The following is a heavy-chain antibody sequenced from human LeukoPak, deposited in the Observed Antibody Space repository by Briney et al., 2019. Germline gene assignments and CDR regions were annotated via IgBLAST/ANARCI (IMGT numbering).Heavy chain of an antibody. V-gene: IGHV1-24*01. CDR2: FYPEDGET. J-gene: IGHJ3*02. CDR1: GYTLTELS. Sequence: GASVKVSCKVSGYTLTELSMHWVRQAPGKGLEWMGGFYPEDGETIYAQKFQGRVTMTEDTSTDTAYMELSSLRSEDTAVYYCATLRYCSSTSCARHAFDIWGQGTMVTVSS. D-gene: IGHD2-2*01. CDR3: ATLRYCSSTSCARHAFDI.